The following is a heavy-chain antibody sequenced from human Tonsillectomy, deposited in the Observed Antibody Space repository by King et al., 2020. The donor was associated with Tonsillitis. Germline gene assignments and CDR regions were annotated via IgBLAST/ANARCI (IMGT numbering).Heavy chain of an antibody. J-gene: IGHJ2*01. CDR1: GDSITSYY. Sequence: VQLQESGPGLVKPSETLSLTCTVSGDSITSYYWSWIRQPPGKGLEWIGYIYHSGSTNYNPSLNSRVTISIDTSKNQFSLKLSSVTAADTAVYYCANTDYVYCGGDCYSSYFDLWGRGTLVTVSS. CDR2: IYHSGST. D-gene: IGHD2-21*02. V-gene: IGHV4-59*01. CDR3: ANTDYVYCGGDCYSSYFDL.